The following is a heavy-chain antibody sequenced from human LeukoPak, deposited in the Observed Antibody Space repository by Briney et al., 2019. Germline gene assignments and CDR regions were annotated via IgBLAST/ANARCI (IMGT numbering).Heavy chain of an antibody. V-gene: IGHV3-9*01. Sequence: PGGSLRLSCAASGFTFDDYAMHWVRQAPGKGLGWVSGISWNSGSIGYADSVKGRFTISRDNAKNSLYLQMNSLRAEDTALYYCAKGGDYDFWSGSMDVWGKGTTVTVSS. D-gene: IGHD3-3*01. J-gene: IGHJ6*03. CDR3: AKGGDYDFWSGSMDV. CDR2: ISWNSGSI. CDR1: GFTFDDYA.